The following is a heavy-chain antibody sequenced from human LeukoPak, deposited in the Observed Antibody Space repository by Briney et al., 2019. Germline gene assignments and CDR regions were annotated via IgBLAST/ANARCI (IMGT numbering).Heavy chain of an antibody. Sequence: TGGSLRLSCAASGFTVSSNYMSWVRQAPGKGLEWVSVTYSGGSTYYADSVKGRFTISRDNSKNTLHLQMNSLRAEDTAVYYCAREKNYWGQGTLVTVSS. CDR1: GFTVSSNY. CDR3: AREKNY. V-gene: IGHV3-66*01. CDR2: TYSGGST. J-gene: IGHJ4*02.